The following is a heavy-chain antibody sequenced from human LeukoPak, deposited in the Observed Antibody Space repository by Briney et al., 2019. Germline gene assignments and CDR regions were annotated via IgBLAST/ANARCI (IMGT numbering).Heavy chain of an antibody. V-gene: IGHV3-9*01. D-gene: IGHD5-18*01. CDR1: GFTFDDYA. Sequence: GGSLRLSCAASGFTFDDYAMHWVRQAPGKGLEWVSGISWNSGSIGYADSVKGRFTISRDNAKNSLYLQMNSLRAEDTALYYCAKDGGDTAMVPFDYWGQGTLVTVSS. CDR3: AKDGGDTAMVPFDY. J-gene: IGHJ4*02. CDR2: ISWNSGSI.